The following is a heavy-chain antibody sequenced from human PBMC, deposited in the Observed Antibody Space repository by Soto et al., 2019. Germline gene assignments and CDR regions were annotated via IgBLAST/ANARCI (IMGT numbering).Heavy chain of an antibody. CDR3: AKCVVVVAATLWYFDY. D-gene: IGHD2-15*01. J-gene: IGHJ4*02. CDR2: ISGSGGST. V-gene: IGHV3-23*01. Sequence: EVQLLESGGGLVQPGGSLRLSCAASGFTFSSYAMSWVRQAPGKGLEWVSAISGSGGSTYYADSVKGRFTISRDNSKNTLYMQMNSLRAEDTGVYYCAKCVVVVAATLWYFDYWGQGTLVTVSS. CDR1: GFTFSSYA.